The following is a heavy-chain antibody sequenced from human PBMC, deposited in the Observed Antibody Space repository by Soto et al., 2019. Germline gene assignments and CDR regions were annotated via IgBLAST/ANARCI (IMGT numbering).Heavy chain of an antibody. CDR2: ISYDGSNK. V-gene: IGHV3-30*18. D-gene: IGHD6-13*01. J-gene: IGHJ6*02. CDR3: AKVGQQLIGRDYYYGMDV. CDR1: GFTFSSYG. Sequence: QVQLVESGGGVVQPGRSLRLSCAASGFTFSSYGMHWVRQAPGKGLEWVAVISYDGSNKYYADSVKGRFTISRDNSKNTLYLQMNSLRAEDTAVYYCAKVGQQLIGRDYYYGMDVWCQGTTVTVSS.